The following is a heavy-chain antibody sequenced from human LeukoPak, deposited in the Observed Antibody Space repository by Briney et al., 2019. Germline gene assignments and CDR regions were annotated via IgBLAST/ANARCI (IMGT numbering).Heavy chain of an antibody. V-gene: IGHV3-72*01. CDR1: GFTFSDHY. CDR3: TRSSPTGYFVFDY. Sequence: GGSLRLSCAASGFTFSDHYIDWARQAPGKGLEWVGRIRNKVYSYTTEYAASVTGRITISRDDSKNSVHLQMNSLKTEDTAVYYCTRSSPTGYFVFDYWGQGTLVTVSS. J-gene: IGHJ4*02. CDR2: IRNKVYSYTT. D-gene: IGHD2-2*01.